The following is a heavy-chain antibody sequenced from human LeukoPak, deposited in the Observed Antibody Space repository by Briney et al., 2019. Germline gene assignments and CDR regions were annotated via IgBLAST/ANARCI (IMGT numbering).Heavy chain of an antibody. D-gene: IGHD1-26*01. CDR3: ARDRLGAGSEGFDY. CDR1: GFTSSSYG. J-gene: IGHJ4*02. CDR2: IRYDGSNK. V-gene: IGHV3-33*01. Sequence: PGRSLRLSCAASGFTSSSYGMHWVRQAPGKGLEWVAVIRYDGSNKYSADSVKGRFTISRDNSKNTLYLQMNSLRAEDTAVYYCARDRLGAGSEGFDYWGQGTLVTVSS.